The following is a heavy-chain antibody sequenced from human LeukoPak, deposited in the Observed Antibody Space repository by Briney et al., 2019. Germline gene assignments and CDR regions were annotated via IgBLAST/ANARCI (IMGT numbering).Heavy chain of an antibody. D-gene: IGHD1-1*01. J-gene: IGHJ6*02. CDR3: AKDTTALLLGMDV. Sequence: GRSLRLSCAASGFTFSSYGMHRVRQAPGKGLEWVAVISYDGSNKYYADSVKGRFTISRDNSKNTLYLQMNSLRAEDTAVYYCAKDTTALLLGMDVWGQGTTVTVSS. CDR1: GFTFSSYG. CDR2: ISYDGSNK. V-gene: IGHV3-30*18.